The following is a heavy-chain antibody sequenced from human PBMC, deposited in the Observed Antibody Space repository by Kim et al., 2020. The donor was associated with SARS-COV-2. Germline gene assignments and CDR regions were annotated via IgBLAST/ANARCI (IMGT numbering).Heavy chain of an antibody. Sequence: SETLSLTCTDSGGSISSYYWSWIRQPPGKGLEWIGYLYYSGSTNYNPSLKSRVTISVDTSKNQFSLKRSSVTAADTAVSYCARRVLVYSTHLKLGYYY. V-gene: IGHV4-59*08. CDR1: GGSISSYY. J-gene: IGHJ6*01. CDR3: ARRVLVYSTHLKLGYYY. CDR2: LYYSGST. D-gene: IGHD2-8*01.